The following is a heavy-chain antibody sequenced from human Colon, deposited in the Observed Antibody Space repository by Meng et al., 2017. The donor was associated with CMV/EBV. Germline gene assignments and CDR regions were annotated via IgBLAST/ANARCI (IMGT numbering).Heavy chain of an antibody. J-gene: IGHJ4*02. D-gene: IGHD3-10*01. V-gene: IGHV3-48*04. CDR3: ARNGDTMDH. Sequence: GGSLRLSCAASGLNYSRSGMHWVRQVPGKGLEWVSYISSSSSIYYADSVKGRFTISRDNAKNSLYLQMNSLRAEDTAVYYCARNGDTMDHWGQGTVVTVSS. CDR2: ISSSSSI. CDR1: GLNYSRSG.